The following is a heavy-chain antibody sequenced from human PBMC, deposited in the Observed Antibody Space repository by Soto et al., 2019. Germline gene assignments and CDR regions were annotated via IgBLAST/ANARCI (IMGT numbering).Heavy chain of an antibody. CDR1: GFAFSGPG. D-gene: IGHD3-9*01. CDR2: IRNKVNNYAT. V-gene: IGHV3-73*01. J-gene: IGHJ2*01. CDR3: TRGSGKTGWYFDL. Sequence: PGGSLRLSCAASGFAFSGPGIHWVRQASGKGLEWIGRIRNKVNNYATSYAASVNGRFTISRDDSKNVAYLEMNRLRSEDTAVYYCTRGSGKTGWYFDLWGRGTLVTVSS.